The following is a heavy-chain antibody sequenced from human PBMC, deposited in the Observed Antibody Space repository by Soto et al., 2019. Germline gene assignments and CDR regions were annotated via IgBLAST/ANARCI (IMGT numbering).Heavy chain of an antibody. CDR1: GFSLSNSGVG. J-gene: IGHJ4*02. Sequence: QITLKESGPSPVKPTQTLTVTCTFSGFSLSNSGVGVAWIRQPPGKALEWLALIYGDNDKRYSPSLKTRLTITKDTSKSPVVLTMSNMDPVDTATYYCAHCTLHDYGDYDPGTSHVFDSWGQGTRVTVSS. CDR3: AHCTLHDYGDYDPGTSHVFDS. V-gene: IGHV2-5*02. CDR2: IYGDNDK. D-gene: IGHD4-17*01.